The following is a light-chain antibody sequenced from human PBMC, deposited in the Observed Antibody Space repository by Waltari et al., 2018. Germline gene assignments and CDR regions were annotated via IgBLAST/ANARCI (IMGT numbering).Light chain of an antibody. CDR3: ISYTTSNTWV. CDR1: SSDVGGYTY. CDR2: HLS. Sequence: QSALTQPASVSGSPGQSITISCTESSSDVGGYTYVSWYTQHPDKAPKPMSYHLSEWPAAVSNRFSGSKSGNTASLTISGLQAEDEADYYCISYTTSNTWVFGGGTKLTVL. V-gene: IGLV2-14*01. J-gene: IGLJ3*02.